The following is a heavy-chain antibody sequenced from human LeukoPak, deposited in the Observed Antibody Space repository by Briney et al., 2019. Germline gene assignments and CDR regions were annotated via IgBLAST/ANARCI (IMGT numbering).Heavy chain of an antibody. J-gene: IGHJ4*02. CDR2: ISFDGNKK. D-gene: IGHD6-6*01. V-gene: IGHV3-30*04. CDR1: GFSFNYYS. Sequence: PGGSLRLSCAASGFSFNYYSMHWVRQAPGKGLEWVALISFDGNKKDYADSVKGRFTVSRDGSKNTLYLQMNSLRTEDTAVYYCAREAKYTTSPTGDYWGQGTLVTVSS. CDR3: AREAKYTTSPTGDY.